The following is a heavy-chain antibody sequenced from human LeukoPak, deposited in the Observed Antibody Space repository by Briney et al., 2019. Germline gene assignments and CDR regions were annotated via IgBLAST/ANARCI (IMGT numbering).Heavy chain of an antibody. CDR3: AKGLWFGEYSTFDY. CDR2: ISWNSGSI. Sequence: PGGSLRLSCAASGFTFDDYAMHWVRHAPGKGLEWVSGISWNSGSIGYADSVKGRFTISRDNAKNSLYLQMNSLRAEDTALYYCAKGLWFGEYSTFDYWGQGTLVTVSS. D-gene: IGHD3-10*01. V-gene: IGHV3-9*01. CDR1: GFTFDDYA. J-gene: IGHJ4*02.